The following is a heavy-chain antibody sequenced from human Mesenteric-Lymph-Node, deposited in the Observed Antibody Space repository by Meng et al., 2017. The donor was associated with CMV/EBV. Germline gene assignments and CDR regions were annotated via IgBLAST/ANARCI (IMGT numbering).Heavy chain of an antibody. CDR3: ACGPWNYDY. V-gene: IGHV4-34*01. J-gene: IGHJ4*02. D-gene: IGHD1-1*01. CDR2: VSRREGT. Sequence: TDDGGLCTGQECGRIRQAPTEGMEWIGEVSRREGTNYSPSLRSRVSISVDTSKNHFSLMMTSMTAADTAVYFCACGPWNYDYWGQGTLVTVSS. CDR1: GGLCTGQE.